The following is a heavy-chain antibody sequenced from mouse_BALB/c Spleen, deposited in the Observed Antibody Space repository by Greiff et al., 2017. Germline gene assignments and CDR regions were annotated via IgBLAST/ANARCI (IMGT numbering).Heavy chain of an antibody. V-gene: IGHV5-17*02. CDR1: GFTFSSFG. CDR2: ISSGSSTI. J-gene: IGHJ3*01. CDR3: ARLGTGAWFAY. D-gene: IGHD1-1*02. Sequence: DVHLVESGGGLVQPGGSRKLSCAASGFTFSSFGMHWVRQAPEKGLEWVAYISSGSSTIYYADTVKGRFTISRDNPKNTLFLQMTSLRSEDTAMYYCARLGTGAWFAYWGQGTLVTVSA.